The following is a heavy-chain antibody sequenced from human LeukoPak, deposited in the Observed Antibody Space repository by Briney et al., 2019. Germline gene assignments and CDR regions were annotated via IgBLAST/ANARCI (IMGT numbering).Heavy chain of an antibody. CDR1: GGTFSSYA. D-gene: IGHD6-6*01. CDR3: AREEKVIAARLVRDDY. V-gene: IGHV1-69*04. J-gene: IGHJ4*02. CDR2: IIPILGIA. Sequence: ASVKVSCKASGGTFSSYAISWVRQAPGQGLEWMGRIIPILGIANYAQKFQGRVTITADQSTSTAYMELSSLRSEDTAVYYCAREEKVIAARLVRDDYWGQGTLVTVSS.